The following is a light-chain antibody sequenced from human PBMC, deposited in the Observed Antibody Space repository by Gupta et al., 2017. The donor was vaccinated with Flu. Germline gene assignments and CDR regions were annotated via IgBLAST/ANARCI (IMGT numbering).Light chain of an antibody. CDR1: QSLVYGDGNTD. J-gene: IGKJ2*01. Sequence: DVVMTKFPLPLPVTLGQPASISCRSSQSLVYGDGNTDLNWYQQRPGQSPRRLIYKVSNRDSGSPDRFSFSGSGTDFTLKIRIVRAEDVGVDVCICGPHSPPYTFGQGTRLEIK. CDR3: ICGPHSPPYT. CDR2: KVS. V-gene: IGKV2-30*01.